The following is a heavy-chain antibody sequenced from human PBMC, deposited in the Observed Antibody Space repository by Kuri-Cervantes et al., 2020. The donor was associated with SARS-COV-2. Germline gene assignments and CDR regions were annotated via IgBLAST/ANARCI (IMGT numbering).Heavy chain of an antibody. CDR3: ARDLNVYGGDRKFDY. V-gene: IGHV3-30*02. CDR2: IRYDGSNK. J-gene: IGHJ4*02. CDR1: GFTFSSYG. D-gene: IGHD4-23*01. Sequence: GESLKISCAASGFTFSSYGMHWVRQAPGKGLEWVAFIRYDGSNKYYADSVKGRFTISRDNSKNTLYLQMNSLRAEDTAVYYCARDLNVYGGDRKFDYWGQGTLVTVSS.